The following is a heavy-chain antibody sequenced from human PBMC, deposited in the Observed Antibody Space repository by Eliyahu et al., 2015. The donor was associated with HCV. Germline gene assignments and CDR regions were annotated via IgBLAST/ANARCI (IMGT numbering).Heavy chain of an antibody. J-gene: IGHJ5*02. CDR1: GGSFSGYY. Sequence: QVQLHQWGAGLLKSSETLSLTCAXYGGSFSGYYWSWIRQPPGKGLEWIGEINHSGSTNYNPSLKSRVTISLDASKNQFSLKLSSVTAADTAVYYCTRGFDSGDYLHWFDPWGQGTLVTVSS. D-gene: IGHD4-17*01. CDR3: TRGFDSGDYLHWFDP. V-gene: IGHV4-34*01. CDR2: INHSGST.